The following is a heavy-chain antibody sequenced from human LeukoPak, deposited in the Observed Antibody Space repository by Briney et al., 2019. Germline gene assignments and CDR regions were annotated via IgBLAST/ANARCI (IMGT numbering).Heavy chain of an antibody. V-gene: IGHV3-53*01. Sequence: GGSLRLSCVASGFTVSSNYMSWIRQAPGKGLEWISVIYSGGSTYYADSVKGRFTISRDNSKNTLYLQMNSLRAEDTAVYYCASGSGSYRTPYYYMDVWGTGTTVTVSS. CDR1: GFTVSSNY. CDR2: IYSGGST. J-gene: IGHJ6*03. D-gene: IGHD3-10*01. CDR3: ASGSGSYRTPYYYMDV.